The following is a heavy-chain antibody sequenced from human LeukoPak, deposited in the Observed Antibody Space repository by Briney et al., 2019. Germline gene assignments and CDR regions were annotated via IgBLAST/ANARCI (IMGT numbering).Heavy chain of an antibody. J-gene: IGHJ4*02. Sequence: GGSLRLSCAASGFTFSSAPMSWVRQAPGKGLEWVSVIGGSGGNTNYAVSVRGRFTISRDNSKNTLYLQMNSLRAEDTAVYYCAQWHTVDYWGQGTLVTVSS. CDR2: IGGSGGNT. CDR3: AQWHTVDY. CDR1: GFTFSSAP. V-gene: IGHV3-23*01. D-gene: IGHD2-8*01.